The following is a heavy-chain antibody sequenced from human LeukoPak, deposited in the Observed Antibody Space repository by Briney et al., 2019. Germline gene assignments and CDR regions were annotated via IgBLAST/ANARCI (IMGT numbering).Heavy chain of an antibody. CDR1: GLTFNTYA. V-gene: IGHV3-23*01. J-gene: IGHJ4*02. Sequence: GGSLRLSCAASGLTFNTYAMIWVRQAPGKGLECVSVISGSGGSISYVDSVEGRFTISRDNSKNMVYLQMSSLRAEDTAVYYCASGGRAANYVDYWGQGTLVTVSS. CDR2: ISGSGGSI. D-gene: IGHD3-16*01. CDR3: ASGGRAANYVDY.